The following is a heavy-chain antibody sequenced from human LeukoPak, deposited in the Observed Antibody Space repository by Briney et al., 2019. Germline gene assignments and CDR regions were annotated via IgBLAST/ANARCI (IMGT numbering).Heavy chain of an antibody. CDR3: ARKTVVGSYFDY. D-gene: IGHD4-23*01. CDR2: IKQDGSDK. V-gene: IGHV3-7*03. J-gene: IGHJ4*02. Sequence: PGGSLRLSCAASGFTFSSYWMSWVRQAPGKGLEWVANIKQDGSDKYYVDSVKGRLTISRDNAKNSLYLQINSLRAEDTAVYYCARKTVVGSYFDYWGQGTPVTVSS. CDR1: GFTFSSYW.